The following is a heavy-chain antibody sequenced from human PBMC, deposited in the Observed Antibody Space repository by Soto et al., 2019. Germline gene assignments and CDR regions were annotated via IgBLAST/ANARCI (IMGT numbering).Heavy chain of an antibody. Sequence: QVHLQESGPGLLKPSETLSLTCGVSGGPIRSYYLSWVRQAPGKGLEWIAYIAYTGITGYNPALRSRVTISGDTSQNLFSLKMTSVTAADTAVYYCAREGFSGYEALGYWGQGILVTVSS. D-gene: IGHD5-12*01. CDR3: AREGFSGYEALGY. V-gene: IGHV4-59*01. J-gene: IGHJ4*02. CDR1: GGPIRSYY. CDR2: IAYTGIT.